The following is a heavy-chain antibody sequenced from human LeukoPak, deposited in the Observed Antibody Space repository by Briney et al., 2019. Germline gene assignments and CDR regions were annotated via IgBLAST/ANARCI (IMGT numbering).Heavy chain of an antibody. CDR1: GFTSSSYG. CDR3: ARGRPHGNDY. Sequence: GGPLSPSCEAPGFTSSSYGMNWVRQAQGKGRVWVSRIASDGSSTTYADSVKGRFSISRDNAKNTLYLQMNSLRVEDTAVYYCARGRPHGNDYWGQGTLVTVSS. V-gene: IGHV3-74*01. J-gene: IGHJ4*02. CDR2: IASDGSST. D-gene: IGHD4-23*01.